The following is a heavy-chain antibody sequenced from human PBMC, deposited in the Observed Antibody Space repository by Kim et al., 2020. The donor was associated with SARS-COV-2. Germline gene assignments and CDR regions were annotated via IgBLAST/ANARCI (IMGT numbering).Heavy chain of an antibody. Sequence: GRFTISRDNSKNTLYLQMNSLRAEDTAVYYCAKGSTMVRGVIIDGYYFDYWGQGTLVTVSS. CDR3: AKGSTMVRGVIIDGYYFDY. J-gene: IGHJ4*02. D-gene: IGHD3-10*01. V-gene: IGHV3-33*06.